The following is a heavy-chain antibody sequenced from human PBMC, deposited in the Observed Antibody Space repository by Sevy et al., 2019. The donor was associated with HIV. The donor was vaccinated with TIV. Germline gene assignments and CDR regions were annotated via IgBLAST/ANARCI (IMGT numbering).Heavy chain of an antibody. Sequence: GGSLRLSCAASGFTVSRNYMSWVRQAPGKGLEWVSVIYSDGKTFYADSVQDRFTISRDNSKNTLYLQMNSLRAEDTAVYYCAGWSSAWTLFYYWGQGTLVTVSS. CDR1: GFTVSRNY. D-gene: IGHD6-19*01. V-gene: IGHV3-66*01. J-gene: IGHJ4*02. CDR2: IYSDGKT. CDR3: AGWSSAWTLFYY.